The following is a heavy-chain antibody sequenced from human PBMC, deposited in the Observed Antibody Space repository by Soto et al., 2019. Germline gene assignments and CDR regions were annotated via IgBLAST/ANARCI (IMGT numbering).Heavy chain of an antibody. CDR3: AREYSSSTTSYYYYYMDV. V-gene: IGHV1-69*04. CDR2: IIPILGIA. Sequence: ASVKVSCKASGGTFSSYTISWVRQAPGQGLEWMGRIIPILGIANYAQKFQGRVTITADKSTSTAYMELSSLRSEDTAVYYCAREYSSSTTSYYYYYMDVWGKGTTVTVSS. D-gene: IGHD6-6*01. CDR1: GGTFSSYT. J-gene: IGHJ6*03.